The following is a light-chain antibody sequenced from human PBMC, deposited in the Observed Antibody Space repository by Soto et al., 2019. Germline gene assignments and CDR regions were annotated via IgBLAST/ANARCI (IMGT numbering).Light chain of an antibody. J-gene: IGKJ2*01. CDR3: QQYHNWPPQYT. V-gene: IGKV3-15*01. Sequence: EIVMTQSPASLSVSPGDGATLSCSASQSVAINVAWYQQKPGQGPRLLIHGASTRAVGVPARFSGSGSGTDFTLTINSLQSEDFAVYYCQQYHNWPPQYTFCQGTKLQI. CDR1: QSVAIN. CDR2: GAS.